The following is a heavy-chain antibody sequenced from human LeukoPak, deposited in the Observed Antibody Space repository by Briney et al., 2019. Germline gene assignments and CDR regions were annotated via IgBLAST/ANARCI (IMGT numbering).Heavy chain of an antibody. CDR2: INPNSGGT. CDR3: ARDRALGNYEAVDAFDI. J-gene: IGHJ3*02. V-gene: IGHV1-2*02. Sequence: ASVKVSCKASGYTFTDYYMHWVRQAPGQGLEWMGWINPNSGGTNYAQKFQGRVTMTRDTSISTAYMELRSLRSDDTAVYYCARDRALGNYEAVDAFDIWGQGTMVTVSS. CDR1: GYTFTDYY. D-gene: IGHD1-7*01.